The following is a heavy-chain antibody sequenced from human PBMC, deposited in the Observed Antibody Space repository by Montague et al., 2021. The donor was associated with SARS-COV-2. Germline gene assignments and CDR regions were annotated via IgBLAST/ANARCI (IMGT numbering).Heavy chain of an antibody. V-gene: IGHV4-39*01. Sequence: SETLPLTCIVSGGSISSRTYYWGWIRQPPGKGLEWIGGIFYDGSTYYNPSLKSRVTISVDTSKNQFSLNLSSVTAADTAVYYCARHGPNDYYHSRYFDLWGRGTLVTVSS. CDR1: GGSISSRTYY. CDR3: ARHGPNDYYHSRYFDL. J-gene: IGHJ2*01. CDR2: IFYDGST. D-gene: IGHD3-10*01.